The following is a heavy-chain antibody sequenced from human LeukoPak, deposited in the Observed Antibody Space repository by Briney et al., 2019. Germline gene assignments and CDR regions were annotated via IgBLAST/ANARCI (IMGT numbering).Heavy chain of an antibody. Sequence: SETLSLTRTVSGGSIHSYWSWIRQPAGKGLECIGRISGSGTITYNPALQSRLSISIATSKNQFSLKLMSVTTADTAVYYCARDSGTTGEVKFDPWGQGTLVTVSS. CDR3: ARDSGTTGEVKFDP. CDR1: GGSIHSY. CDR2: ISGSGTI. D-gene: IGHD3-10*01. V-gene: IGHV4-4*07. J-gene: IGHJ5*02.